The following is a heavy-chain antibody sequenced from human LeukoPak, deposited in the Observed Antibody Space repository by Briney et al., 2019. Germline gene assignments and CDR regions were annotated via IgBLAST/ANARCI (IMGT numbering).Heavy chain of an antibody. CDR1: GGSSSRNNW. J-gene: IGHJ3*02. Sequence: SETLSLTCAVSGGSSSRNNWWSWVRQPPGKGLEWIGEIYDGGNTNYNPSLKSRVTISVDKSKNQFSLKLSSATAADTAVYYCARNQEKAFGIWGQGTMVTVSS. CDR2: IYDGGNT. V-gene: IGHV4-4*02. CDR3: ARNQEKAFGI.